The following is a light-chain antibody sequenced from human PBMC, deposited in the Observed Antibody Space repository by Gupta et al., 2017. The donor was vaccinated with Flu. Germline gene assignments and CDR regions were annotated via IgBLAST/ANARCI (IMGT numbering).Light chain of an antibody. J-gene: IGLJ3*02. V-gene: IGLV3-21*03. CDR2: EDS. CDR3: QVWDKAGDHPV. Sequence: KTITLTGSRDNIGSNYVHWYQQHPGQAPICVIYEDSDRPSGIPDRFSGSNAGTTATPNLSVVGSGDEDVDVCQVWDKAGDHPVFGGGTTLTVL. CDR1: NIGSNY.